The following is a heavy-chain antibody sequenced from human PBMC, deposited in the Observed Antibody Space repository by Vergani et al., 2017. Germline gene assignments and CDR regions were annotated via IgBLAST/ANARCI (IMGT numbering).Heavy chain of an antibody. V-gene: IGHV4-34*01. J-gene: IGHJ6*03. CDR2: INHSGST. Sequence: QVQLQQWGAGLLKPSETLSLTCAVYGGSFSGYYWSWIRQPPGKGLEWIGEINHSGSTNYNPSLKSRVTISVDTSKNQFSLKLSSVTAADTAVYYCARVVSFGKGDYYYYYMDVWGKGTTVTVSS. CDR3: ARVVSFGKGDYYYYYMDV. D-gene: IGHD3/OR15-3a*01. CDR1: GGSFSGYY.